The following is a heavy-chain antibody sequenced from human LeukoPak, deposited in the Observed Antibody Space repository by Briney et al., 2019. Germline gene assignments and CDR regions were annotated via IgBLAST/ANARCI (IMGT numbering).Heavy chain of an antibody. D-gene: IGHD3-22*01. CDR3: ARDHDSSGYYTRGDY. V-gene: IGHV3-21*01. Sequence: GGSLRLSCAASGFTFSSYNMNWVRQAPGKGLEWVSSISSSSSYIYYADSVKGRFTISRDNAKNSLYLQMNSLRAEDTAVYYCARDHDSSGYYTRGDYWGQGTLVTVSS. CDR1: GFTFSSYN. CDR2: ISSSSSYI. J-gene: IGHJ4*02.